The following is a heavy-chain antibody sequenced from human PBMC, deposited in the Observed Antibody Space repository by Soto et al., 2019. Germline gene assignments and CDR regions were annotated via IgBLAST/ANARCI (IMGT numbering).Heavy chain of an antibody. V-gene: IGHV4-39*01. CDR3: ASPGGRFYGDYEEEPAGS. CDR1: GGSISSSSYY. J-gene: IGHJ4*02. D-gene: IGHD4-17*01. CDR2: IYYSGST. Sequence: SETLSLTCTVSGGSISSSSYYWGWIRQPPGKGLEWIGSIYYSGSTYYNPSLKSRVTISVDTSKNQFSLKLSSVTAADTAVYYCASPGGRFYGDYEEEPAGSWGQGTLVTVSS.